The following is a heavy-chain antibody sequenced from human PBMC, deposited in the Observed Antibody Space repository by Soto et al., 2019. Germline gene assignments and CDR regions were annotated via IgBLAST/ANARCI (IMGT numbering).Heavy chain of an antibody. CDR2: ISGGGGST. D-gene: IGHD3-22*01. Sequence: PGGSLRLSCAASGFTFSSYAMSWARQAPGKGLEWVSAISGGGGSTYYADSVKGRFTISRDNSKNTLYLQMNSLRAEDTAVYYCAKDRGSSGYYYVSWFDPWGQGTLVTVSS. V-gene: IGHV3-23*01. CDR3: AKDRGSSGYYYVSWFDP. J-gene: IGHJ5*02. CDR1: GFTFSSYA.